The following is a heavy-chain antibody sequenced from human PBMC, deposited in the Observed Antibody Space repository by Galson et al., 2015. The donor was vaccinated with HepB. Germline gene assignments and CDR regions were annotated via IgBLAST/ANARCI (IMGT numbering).Heavy chain of an antibody. J-gene: IGHJ6*02. V-gene: IGHV6-1*01. CDR1: GDSVSSSTVA. CDR3: ARDQSSPGGSGMGV. D-gene: IGHD3-10*01. CDR2: TYYRSKWYK. Sequence: ISGDSVSSSTVAWNWIRQSPSRGLEWLGRTYYRSKWYKDYATSVKSRITVNPDTSKNQSSLHLNSVTPEDTAVYHCARDQSSPGGSGMGVWGQGTTVTVSS.